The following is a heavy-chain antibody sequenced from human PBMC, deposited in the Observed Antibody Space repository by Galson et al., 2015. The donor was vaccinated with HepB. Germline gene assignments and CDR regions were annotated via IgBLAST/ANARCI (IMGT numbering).Heavy chain of an antibody. J-gene: IGHJ3*01. Sequence: SLRLSCAASGFTLSAYWMDWVRQVPGKGLMWVSRISGDESIISYADSVKGRFTISRDNAKKTVYLQMNSLRAEDTAVYYCARYGSVAARTTNAFDVWGQGTMVTVSS. CDR1: GFTLSAYW. CDR3: ARYGSVAARTTNAFDV. D-gene: IGHD6-6*01. V-gene: IGHV3-74*03. CDR2: ISGDESII.